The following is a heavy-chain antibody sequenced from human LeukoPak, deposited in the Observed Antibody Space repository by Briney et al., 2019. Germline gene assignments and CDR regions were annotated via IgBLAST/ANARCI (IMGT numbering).Heavy chain of an antibody. V-gene: IGHV4-61*02. CDR1: GGSISSGSYY. D-gene: IGHD3-22*01. Sequence: SETLSLTCTVSGGSISSGSYYWSWIRQPAGKGLEWIGRIYTSGSTNYNPSLKSRVTISVDTSKNQFSLKLSSVTAADTAVYYCARDIGARNYYDSSGYHHYFDYWGQGTLVTVSS. CDR3: ARDIGARNYYDSSGYHHYFDY. J-gene: IGHJ4*02. CDR2: IYTSGST.